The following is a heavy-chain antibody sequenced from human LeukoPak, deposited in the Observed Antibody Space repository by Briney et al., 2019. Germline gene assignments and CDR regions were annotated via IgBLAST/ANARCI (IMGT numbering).Heavy chain of an antibody. CDR2: ISSSSVTI. D-gene: IGHD1-26*01. CDR1: GFTFSSYE. CDR3: AREVVGATNDY. J-gene: IGHJ4*02. Sequence: GGSLRLSRAASGFTFSSYEMNWVRQAPGKGLEWVSYISSSSVTIYYADSVKGRFTISRDNAKNSLYLQMNSLRAEDTAVYYCAREVVGATNDYWGQGTLVTVSS. V-gene: IGHV3-48*01.